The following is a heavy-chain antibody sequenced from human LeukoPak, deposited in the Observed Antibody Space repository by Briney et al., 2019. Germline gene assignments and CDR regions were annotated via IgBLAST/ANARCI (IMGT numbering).Heavy chain of an antibody. CDR3: APYCSSTSCYSDY. V-gene: IGHV4-59*12. D-gene: IGHD2-2*01. CDR1: GGSFGTYY. CDR2: IYYSGVT. Sequence: SETLSLTCTVSGGSFGTYYWNWIRQPPGKGLEWMGYIYYSGVTNYNPSLKSRVTISVDTSKNQFSLKLSSVTAADTAVYYCAPYCSSTSCYSDYWGQGTLVTVSS. J-gene: IGHJ4*02.